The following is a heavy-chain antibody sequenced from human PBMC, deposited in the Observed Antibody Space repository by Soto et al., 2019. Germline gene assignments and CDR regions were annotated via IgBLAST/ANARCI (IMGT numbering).Heavy chain of an antibody. Sequence: GASVKVSCKASGYTFTSYGISCVRQAPGQGLEWMGWISAYNGNTNYAQKLQGRVTMTTDTSTSTAYMELRSLRPDDTAVYYCARDYSGSTAMADYYYYGMDVWGQGTTVTVSS. V-gene: IGHV1-18*01. CDR2: ISAYNGNT. CDR3: ARDYSGSTAMADYYYYGMDV. J-gene: IGHJ6*02. D-gene: IGHD5-18*01. CDR1: GYTFTSYG.